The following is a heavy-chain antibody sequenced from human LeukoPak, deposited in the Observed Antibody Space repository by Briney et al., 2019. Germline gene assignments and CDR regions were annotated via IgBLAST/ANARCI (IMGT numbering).Heavy chain of an antibody. J-gene: IGHJ4*02. CDR1: GDSLNSDNYY. V-gene: IGHV4-31*03. Sequence: SETLSLTCTVSGDSLNSDNYYWTWIRQHPGKGLEWIGYIFTSGNTYYNPSLKGRLLTSVDTSKSQFSLRLTSVTAADTAVYYCARATLRGDPFDFWGQGIQVTVSS. CDR2: IFTSGNT. CDR3: ARATLRGDPFDF. D-gene: IGHD2-21*02.